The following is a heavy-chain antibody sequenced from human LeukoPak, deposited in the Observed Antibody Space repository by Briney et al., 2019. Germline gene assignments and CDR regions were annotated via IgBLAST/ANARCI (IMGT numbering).Heavy chain of an antibody. Sequence: ASVKVSCKASGYTFTSYGISWVRQAPGQGLEWMGWISAYNGNTNYAQKLQGRVTMTTDTSTSTAYMELRSLRSDDTAVYYCARDRFLEWLSDGDKFDYWGQGTLVTVSS. V-gene: IGHV1-18*01. CDR3: ARDRFLEWLSDGDKFDY. CDR1: GYTFTSYG. CDR2: ISAYNGNT. D-gene: IGHD3-3*01. J-gene: IGHJ4*02.